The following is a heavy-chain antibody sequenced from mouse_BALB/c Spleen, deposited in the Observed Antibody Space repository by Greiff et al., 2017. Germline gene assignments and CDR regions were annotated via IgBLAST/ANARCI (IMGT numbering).Heavy chain of an antibody. V-gene: IGHV5-6-5*01. J-gene: IGHJ4*01. D-gene: IGHD1-1*01. CDR2: ISSGGST. Sequence: EVKLVESGGGLVKPGGSLKLSCAASGFTFSSYAMSWVRQTPEKRLEWVASISSGGSTYYPDSVKGRFTISRDNARNILYLQMSSLRSEDTAMYYCARRGDYYGSSAYAMDYWGQGTSVTVSS. CDR1: GFTFSSYA. CDR3: ARRGDYYGSSAYAMDY.